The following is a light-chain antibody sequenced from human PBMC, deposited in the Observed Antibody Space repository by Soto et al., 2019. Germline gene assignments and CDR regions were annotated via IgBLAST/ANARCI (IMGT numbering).Light chain of an antibody. J-gene: IGKJ5*01. CDR2: AAS. CDR1: QGISSW. Sequence: IQMTQNPSSVSASVGDRVTITCRAGQGISSWLAWYQQKPGKAPKLLIYAASSLQNGVPSKFSGSGSGADFTLTISSLQPEDFAVYYCQQRSNWVTFGPGTRLEIK. CDR3: QQRSNWVT. V-gene: IGKV1-12*01.